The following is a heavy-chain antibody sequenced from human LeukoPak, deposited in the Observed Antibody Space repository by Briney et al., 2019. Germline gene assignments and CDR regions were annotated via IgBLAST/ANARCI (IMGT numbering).Heavy chain of an antibody. CDR1: GFTFSSYS. J-gene: IGHJ5*02. Sequence: GGSLRLSCAASGFTFSSYSMNWVRQAPGKGLEWVGRVKRKSDGGTADCAAPVEGRFTISRDDSKNTLYLQINSLKTEDTAIYYCIAFESGRYHWGQGTLVTVSS. D-gene: IGHD2-15*01. V-gene: IGHV3-15*01. CDR3: IAFESGRYH. CDR2: VKRKSDGGTA.